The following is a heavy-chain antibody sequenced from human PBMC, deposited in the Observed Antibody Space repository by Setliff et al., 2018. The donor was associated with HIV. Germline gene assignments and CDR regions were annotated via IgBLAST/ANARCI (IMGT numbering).Heavy chain of an antibody. D-gene: IGHD6-19*01. CDR1: GGSFSSYNW. J-gene: IGHJ4*02. Sequence: KPSETLSLTCTISGGSFSSYNWWSWVRQPPGKGLEWIGQIYQSGSTNYKSSLKSRVTISVDTSKNQFSLKLTSVTAADTAVYYCAQLIAVGGIDYWGQGTLVTVSS. CDR2: IYQSGST. CDR3: AQLIAVGGIDY. V-gene: IGHV4-4*02.